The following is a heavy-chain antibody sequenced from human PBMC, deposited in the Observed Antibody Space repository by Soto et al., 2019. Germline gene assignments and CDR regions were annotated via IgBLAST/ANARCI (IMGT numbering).Heavy chain of an antibody. Sequence: PGGSLRLSCAASGFTFSSYGMHWVRQAPGKGLEWVAVISYDGSNKYYADSVKGRFTISRDNSKNTLYLQMNSLRAEDTAVYYCAKDNPKNGDYEYYFDYWGQGTPVTVSS. V-gene: IGHV3-30*18. CDR3: AKDNPKNGDYEYYFDY. CDR1: GFTFSSYG. J-gene: IGHJ4*02. CDR2: ISYDGSNK. D-gene: IGHD4-17*01.